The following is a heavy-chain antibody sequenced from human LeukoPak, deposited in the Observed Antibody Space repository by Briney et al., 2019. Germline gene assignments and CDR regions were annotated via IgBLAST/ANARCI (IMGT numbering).Heavy chain of an antibody. CDR1: GYTFTTYD. CDR2: MNPNSGNT. Sequence: GASVKVSCKASGYTFTTYDINWARQAAGQGLEWMGWMNPNSGNTGYAQKFQGRVTVTRDTSISTAYMELSSLRSEDTAVYYCARAVIVGTIQFDYWGQGTLVTVSS. J-gene: IGHJ4*02. V-gene: IGHV1-8*01. CDR3: ARAVIVGTIQFDY. D-gene: IGHD1-26*01.